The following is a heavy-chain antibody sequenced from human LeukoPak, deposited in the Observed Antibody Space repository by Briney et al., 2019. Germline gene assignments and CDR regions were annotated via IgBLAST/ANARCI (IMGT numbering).Heavy chain of an antibody. D-gene: IGHD2-2*01. CDR3: ARDPPAYPCTTTRCYPEVDY. CDR2: INPNTGGT. V-gene: IGHV1-2*02. Sequence: ASVKVSCKASGYTFSGNFIHWVRQAPGLGLEWMGWINPNTGGTNSAEKFQGRVTLTRDTSLTTAYMELTSLRSDDTAVYYCARDPPAYPCTTTRCYPEVDYWGQGTLVNVSS. J-gene: IGHJ4*02. CDR1: GYTFSGNF.